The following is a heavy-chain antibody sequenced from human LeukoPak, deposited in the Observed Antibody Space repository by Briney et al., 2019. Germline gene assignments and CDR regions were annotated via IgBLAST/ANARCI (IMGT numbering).Heavy chain of an antibody. CDR3: AKKAAASAADY. CDR1: GGSISRGNW. CDR2: IYHSGST. Sequence: SGTLSLTCAVSGGSISRGNWWSWVRQPPGKGPEWIGEIYHSGSTNYNPSLKSRVTISVDTSKNQLSLKLSSVTAADTAVYYCAKKAAASAADYWGQGTLVTVSS. V-gene: IGHV4-4*02. D-gene: IGHD6-13*01. J-gene: IGHJ4*02.